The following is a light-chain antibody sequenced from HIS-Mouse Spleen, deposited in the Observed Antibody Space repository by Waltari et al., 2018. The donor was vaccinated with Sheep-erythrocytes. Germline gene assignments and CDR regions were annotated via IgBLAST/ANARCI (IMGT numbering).Light chain of an antibody. J-gene: IGKJ2*01. CDR2: DAS. V-gene: IGKV1-33*01. Sequence: DIQMTQSSSSLSASVGDSVTITCKASQDISNYLNWYQQKPGKAPKLLIYDASNLETGVPSRFSGSGSGTDFTFTISSLQPEDIATYYCQQYDNLPYTFGQGTKLEIK. CDR3: QQYDNLPYT. CDR1: QDISNY.